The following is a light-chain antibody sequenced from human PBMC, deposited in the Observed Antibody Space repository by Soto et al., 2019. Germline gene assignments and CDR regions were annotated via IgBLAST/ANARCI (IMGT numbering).Light chain of an antibody. J-gene: IGLJ2*01. V-gene: IGLV1-44*01. Sequence: QSVLTQPPSASGTPGQRVTISCSGSSSNIASNTVNWYQQLPGTAPKLLIYNNNHRPSGVLDRFSGSKSGTSASLAISGLQSEDAADYYCAAWDDSLNGPLFGGGTKLTVL. CDR3: AAWDDSLNGPL. CDR1: SSNIASNT. CDR2: NNN.